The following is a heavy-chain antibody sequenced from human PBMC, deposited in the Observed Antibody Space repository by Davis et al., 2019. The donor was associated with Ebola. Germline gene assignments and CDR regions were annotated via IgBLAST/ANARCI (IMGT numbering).Heavy chain of an antibody. D-gene: IGHD3-22*01. J-gene: IGHJ4*02. Sequence: SETLSLTCSVSGRSISSSTTHSWGWIRQSPGKGLEWIGTIFYSGTTQYNPSLKSRVTISVDTSKNQFSLKLSSVTAADTAVYYCARGDSYYDPSGYYAGPEAPDHWGQGTLVSVSS. CDR1: GRSISSSTTHS. V-gene: IGHV4-39*07. CDR3: ARGDSYYDPSGYYAGPEAPDH. CDR2: IFYSGTT.